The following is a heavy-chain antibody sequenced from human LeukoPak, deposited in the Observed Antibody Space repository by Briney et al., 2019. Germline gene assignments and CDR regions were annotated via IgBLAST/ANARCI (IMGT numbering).Heavy chain of an antibody. CDR3: ARDNGSGYTKGYEHYYYYLDV. V-gene: IGHV4-4*02. J-gene: IGHJ6*03. Sequence: SETLSLTCAVSGGSISSNNWWSWVRQSPGKGLEWIGEIYHSGNTEYNPSLMSRVTLSIDKSKKYISLILTSVTAADTALYYCARDNGSGYTKGYEHYYYYLDVWGKGTTVTVSS. CDR2: IYHSGNT. D-gene: IGHD3-3*02. CDR1: GGSISSNNW.